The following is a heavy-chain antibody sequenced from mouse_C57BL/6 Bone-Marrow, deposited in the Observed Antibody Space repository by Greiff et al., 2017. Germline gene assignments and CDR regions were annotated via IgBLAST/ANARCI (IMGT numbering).Heavy chain of an antibody. J-gene: IGHJ4*01. D-gene: IGHD1-1*01. Sequence: EVKVVESGGGLVKPGGSLKLSCAASGFTFSSYAMSWVRQTPEKRLEWVATISDGGSYTYYPDNVKGRFTISRDNAKNNLYLQMSHLKSEDTAKYYCGGGYYGYAMDYWGQGTSVTVSS. CDR3: GGGYYGYAMDY. CDR1: GFTFSSYA. V-gene: IGHV5-4*03. CDR2: ISDGGSYT.